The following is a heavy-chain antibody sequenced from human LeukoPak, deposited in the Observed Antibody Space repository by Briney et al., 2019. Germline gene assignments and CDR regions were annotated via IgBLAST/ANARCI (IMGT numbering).Heavy chain of an antibody. V-gene: IGHV4-4*07. CDR3: ARDQSGYSSSWSPDYFDY. Sequence: SETLSLTCTVSGGSISSYYWSWIRQPAVKGLEWIGRIYTSGSTNYNPSLKSRVTMSVDTSKNQFSLKLSSVTAADTAVYYCARDQSGYSSSWSPDYFDYWGQGTLVTVSS. CDR1: GGSISSYY. J-gene: IGHJ4*02. CDR2: IYTSGST. D-gene: IGHD6-13*01.